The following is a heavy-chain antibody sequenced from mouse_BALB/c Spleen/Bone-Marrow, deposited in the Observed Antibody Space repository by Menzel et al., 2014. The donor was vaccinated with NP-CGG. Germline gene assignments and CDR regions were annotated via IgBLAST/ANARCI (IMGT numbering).Heavy chain of an antibody. V-gene: IGHV1S81*02. CDR1: GYTFTSYY. J-gene: IGHJ2*01. Sequence: VQLQQSGAELVKPGASVELSCKASGYTFTSYYMYWVKQRPGQGLEWIGEINPSNGGTNFNEKFKSKATLTVDKSSSTAYMQLSSLTSEDSAVYYCTRWYYGNYFDYWGQGTTLTVSS. D-gene: IGHD2-1*01. CDR3: TRWYYGNYFDY. CDR2: INPSNGGT.